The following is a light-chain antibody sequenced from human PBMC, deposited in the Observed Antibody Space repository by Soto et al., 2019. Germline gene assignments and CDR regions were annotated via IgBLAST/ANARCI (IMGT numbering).Light chain of an antibody. CDR3: SSYISSNSLGV. CDR2: DVS. V-gene: IGLV2-14*03. J-gene: IGLJ1*01. CDR1: SSDVGGYNY. Sequence: QSALTQPASVSGSPGQSITISCAGTSSDVGGYNYVSWYQQHPGKVPKLMIYDVSNRPSGVSNRFSCSKSGNTASLTISGLQAEDEADYYCSSYISSNSLGVFGTGTKVTVL.